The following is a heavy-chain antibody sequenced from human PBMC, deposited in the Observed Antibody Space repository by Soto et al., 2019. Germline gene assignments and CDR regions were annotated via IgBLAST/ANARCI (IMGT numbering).Heavy chain of an antibody. D-gene: IGHD3-22*01. J-gene: IGHJ4*02. CDR3: AKTYYYDSSGYYPVNFDY. V-gene: IGHV3-23*01. Sequence: EVQLLESGGGLLLPGGSLRLSCAASGFTFSTYAMSWVRKAPGKGLEWVSAISGSGGSTYYADSVKGRFTISRDSSKNTVYLQVNSLRAEDTAVFYCAKTYYYDSSGYYPVNFDYWGQGTLVTVSS. CDR1: GFTFSTYA. CDR2: ISGSGGST.